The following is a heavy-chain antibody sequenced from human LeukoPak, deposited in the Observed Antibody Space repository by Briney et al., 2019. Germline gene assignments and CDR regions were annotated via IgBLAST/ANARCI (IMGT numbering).Heavy chain of an antibody. D-gene: IGHD3-16*01. CDR3: ARDFGGVYYAN. J-gene: IGHJ4*02. Sequence: GRSLRLSCAASGFTFSSYGMHWVRQAPGKGLEWVAVISYDGSNKYYAGSVKGRFTISRDNAKNSLYLQMNSLRAEDTAVYYCARDFGGVYYANWGQGTLVTVSS. CDR2: ISYDGSNK. V-gene: IGHV3-30*03. CDR1: GFTFSSYG.